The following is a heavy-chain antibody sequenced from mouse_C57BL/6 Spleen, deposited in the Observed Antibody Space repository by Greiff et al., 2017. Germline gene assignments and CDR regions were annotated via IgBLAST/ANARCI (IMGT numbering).Heavy chain of an antibody. CDR3: TRWDYYGSSYEGNLDY. D-gene: IGHD1-1*01. J-gene: IGHJ2*01. CDR1: GYTFTDYE. CDR2: IDPETGGT. Sequence: QVQLQQSGAELVRPGASVTLSCKASGYTFTDYEMHWVKQTPVHGLEWIGAIDPETGGTAYNQKFKGKAILTADKSSSTAYMELRSLTSEDSAVYYWTRWDYYGSSYEGNLDYWGQGTTLTVSS. V-gene: IGHV1-15*01.